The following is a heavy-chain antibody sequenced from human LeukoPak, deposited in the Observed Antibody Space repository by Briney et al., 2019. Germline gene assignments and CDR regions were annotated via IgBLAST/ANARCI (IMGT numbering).Heavy chain of an antibody. CDR3: TSDTINIVATSHFDY. D-gene: IGHD5-12*01. CDR2: INSDGSSI. V-gene: IGHV3-74*01. J-gene: IGHJ4*02. Sequence: GGSLRLSCAASGFTFSSHWMHWVRQAPGKGLVWVSRINSDGSSISYADSVKGRFTISRDNSKNTLYLQMNSLRAEDTAVYYCTSDTINIVATSHFDYWGQGTLVTVSS. CDR1: GFTFSSHW.